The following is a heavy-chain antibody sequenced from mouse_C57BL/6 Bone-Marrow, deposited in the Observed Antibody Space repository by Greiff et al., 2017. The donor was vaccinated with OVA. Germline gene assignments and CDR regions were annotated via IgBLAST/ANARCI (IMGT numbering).Heavy chain of an antibody. D-gene: IGHD1-1*01. CDR1: GFSFNTYA. J-gene: IGHJ3*01. Sequence: GGGLVQPKGSLKLSCAASGFSFNTYAMNWVRQAPGKGLEWVARIRSKSNNYATYYADSVKDRFTISRDDSESMLYLQMNNLKTEDTAMYYCVRHEKDYGSTSFAYWGQGTLVTVSA. CDR3: VRHEKDYGSTSFAY. CDR2: IRSKSNNYAT. V-gene: IGHV10-1*01.